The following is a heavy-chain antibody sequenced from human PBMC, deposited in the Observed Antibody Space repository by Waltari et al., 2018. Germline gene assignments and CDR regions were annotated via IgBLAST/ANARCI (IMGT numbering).Heavy chain of an antibody. D-gene: IGHD3-10*01. V-gene: IGHV1-69-2*01. CDR3: AAALGGGISASRPFHF. J-gene: IGHJ3*01. CDR1: GDTFTDNY. Sequence: EVQLLQSGAEVKKPGTPVKISCTVSGDTFTDNYIHWIQQAPGKGLQWMGLLAPEDGQAVYAEKFQGRVTMTADTSIHTAYMELTSLTSEDTAFYYCAAALGGGISASRPFHFWGQGTMITVSS. CDR2: LAPEDGQA.